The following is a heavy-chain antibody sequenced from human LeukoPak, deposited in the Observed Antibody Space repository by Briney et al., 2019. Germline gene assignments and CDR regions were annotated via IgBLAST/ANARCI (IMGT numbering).Heavy chain of an antibody. CDR3: ARGSDSANFDY. V-gene: IGHV1-8*03. CDR2: MNPNSGNT. CDR1: GGTFTSYD. D-gene: IGHD3-10*01. Sequence: GASVKVSCKASGGTFTSYDINWVRQATGQGLEWMGWMNPNSGNTGYAQKFQGRVTITRNTSISTAYMELSSLRSEDTAVYYCARGSDSANFDYWGQGTLVTVSS. J-gene: IGHJ4*02.